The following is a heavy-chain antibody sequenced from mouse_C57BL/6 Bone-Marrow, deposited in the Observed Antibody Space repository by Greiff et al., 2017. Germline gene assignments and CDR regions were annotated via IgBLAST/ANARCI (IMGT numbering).Heavy chain of an antibody. CDR2: IWWDDDK. Sequence: QVTLKVSGPGILQPSQTLSLTCSFSGFSLITFGMGVGWIRQPSGKGLEWLAHIWWDDDKYYKPALKSRLTISKDTSKNQVFLKIANVDTADTATYYCARGTYYYDSSRFDYWGQGTTLTVSS. D-gene: IGHD1-1*01. V-gene: IGHV8-8*01. J-gene: IGHJ2*01. CDR1: GFSLITFGMG. CDR3: ARGTYYYDSSRFDY.